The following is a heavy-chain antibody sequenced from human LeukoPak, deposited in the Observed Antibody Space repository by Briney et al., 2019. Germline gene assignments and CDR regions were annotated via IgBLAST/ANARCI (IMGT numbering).Heavy chain of an antibody. V-gene: IGHV4-39*01. CDR2: IYYSGST. D-gene: IGHD6-13*01. J-gene: IGHJ4*02. CDR3: ARHDDSSSGIDY. CDR1: GGSFSSSSYY. Sequence: SETLSLTCTFSGGSFSSSSYYWGWSRQPPGKGLEWIGSIYYSGSTYYNPSRKSRVTISVDTSQTQFSLKLSSVPAADTAVYYCARHDDSSSGIDYWGQGTLVTVSS.